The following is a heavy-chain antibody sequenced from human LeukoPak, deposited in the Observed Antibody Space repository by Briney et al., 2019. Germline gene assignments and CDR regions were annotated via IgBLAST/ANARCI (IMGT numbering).Heavy chain of an antibody. CDR1: GFTFSDYY. Sequence: GGSLRLSCAASGFTFSDYYMSWIRQAPGKGLEWVSYISSSGSTIYYADPVTGRFTISRDNAKNTLYLQMNSLRAEDTALYYCAREVEYGGSYYYDYWGQGTLVTVSS. D-gene: IGHD1-26*01. CDR3: AREVEYGGSYYYDY. V-gene: IGHV3-11*04. J-gene: IGHJ4*02. CDR2: ISSSGSTI.